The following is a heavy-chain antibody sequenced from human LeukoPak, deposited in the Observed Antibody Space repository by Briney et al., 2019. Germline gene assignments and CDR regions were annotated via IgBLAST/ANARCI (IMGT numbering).Heavy chain of an antibody. J-gene: IGHJ3*02. D-gene: IGHD5-18*01. CDR1: GGSISSYY. V-gene: IGHV4-59*12. CDR2: IYSSGST. Sequence: PSETLSLTCTVSGGSISSYYWSWIRQPPGKGLEWIGYIYSSGSTNYSPSLKSRVTISEDTSKNQFSLKLSSVTAADTAVYYCARERLDTAMVSDAFDIWGQGTMVTVST. CDR3: ARERLDTAMVSDAFDI.